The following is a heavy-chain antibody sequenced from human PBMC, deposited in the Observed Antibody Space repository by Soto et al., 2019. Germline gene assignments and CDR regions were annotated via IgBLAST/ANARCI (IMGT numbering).Heavy chain of an antibody. CDR1: GFTFNRYA. Sequence: PGGPLRLSCAASGFTFNRYAMSWVRQVAGKGLEWVSGISGSGATTYYADSVKGRFTISRDNSKNTLYLQMNSLGAGDTAVYYCAKDPEVVVTAPDYWGQGTLVTVSS. CDR3: AKDPEVVVTAPDY. J-gene: IGHJ4*02. V-gene: IGHV3-23*01. D-gene: IGHD2-21*02. CDR2: ISGSGATT.